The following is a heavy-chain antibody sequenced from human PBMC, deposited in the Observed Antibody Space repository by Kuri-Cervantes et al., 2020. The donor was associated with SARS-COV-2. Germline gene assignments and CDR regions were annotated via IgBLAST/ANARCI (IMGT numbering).Heavy chain of an antibody. D-gene: IGHD3-22*01. Sequence: ASVKVSCKASGYTFTSYGISWVRQAPGQGLEWMGWISAYNGNTNYAQKLQGRVTMTTDTSTSTAYMELRSLRSDDTAVYYCARDPNYDSSGYYGLTFDCWGQGTLVTVSS. CDR3: ARDPNYDSSGYYGLTFDC. J-gene: IGHJ4*02. CDR2: ISAYNGNT. CDR1: GYTFTSYG. V-gene: IGHV1-18*01.